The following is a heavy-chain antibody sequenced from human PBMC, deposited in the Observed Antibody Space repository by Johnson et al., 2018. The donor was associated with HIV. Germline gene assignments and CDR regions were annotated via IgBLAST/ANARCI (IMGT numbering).Heavy chain of an antibody. CDR2: IKSKTDGGTT. Sequence: VQLVESGGGLVRPGGSLRLSCAASGFTFSSYAMSWVRQAPGKGLEWVGRIKSKTDGGTTDYAAPVKGRFTISRDNSKNTLYLQMNSLRAEDTAVYYCAREWELLGSAFDIWGQGTMVTVSS. J-gene: IGHJ3*02. V-gene: IGHV3-15*01. D-gene: IGHD1-26*01. CDR1: GFTFSSYA. CDR3: AREWELLGSAFDI.